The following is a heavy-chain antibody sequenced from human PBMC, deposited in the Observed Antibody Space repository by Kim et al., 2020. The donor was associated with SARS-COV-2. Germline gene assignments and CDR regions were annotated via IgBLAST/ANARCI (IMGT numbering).Heavy chain of an antibody. V-gene: IGHV4-39*01. CDR1: GGSLSSSSYY. CDR3: GVTQRYSRGWYVAFYY. Sequence: SETLSLTCTVSGGSLSSSSYYWGWIRQPPGKGLEWIGTAYYIGNTYYNPSLKSRVTISVDTSKNQFSLKLGSVTAADTAVYDCGVTQRYSRGWYVAFYY. CDR2: AYYIGNT. J-gene: IGHJ6*01. D-gene: IGHD6-19*01.